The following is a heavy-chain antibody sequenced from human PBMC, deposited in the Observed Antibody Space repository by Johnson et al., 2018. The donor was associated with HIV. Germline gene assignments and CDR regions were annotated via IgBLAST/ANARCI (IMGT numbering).Heavy chain of an antibody. CDR2: ISYDGSNK. CDR3: ARERRWWELPRGAFDI. V-gene: IGHV3-30-3*01. CDR1: GFTFSSYA. Sequence: QVQLVESGGGVVQPGRSLRLSCAASGFTFSSYAMHWVRQAPGKGLEWVAVISYDGSNKYYADSVKGRFTISRDNSKNTLYLQMNGLRAEDTAVYYCARERRWWELPRGAFDIWGQGTMVTVSS. D-gene: IGHD2-15*01. J-gene: IGHJ3*02.